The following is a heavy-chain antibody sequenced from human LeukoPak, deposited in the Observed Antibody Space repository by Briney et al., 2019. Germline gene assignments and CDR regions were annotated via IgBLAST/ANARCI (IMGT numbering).Heavy chain of an antibody. Sequence: GGSLRLSCAASGFTFSSYGMHWGRQAPGKGLEWLAVIWYDGSNKYYADSVKGRFTISRDNSKNTLYLQMNSLRAEDTAVYYCARDLWRSSWYVAPYYYYGMDVWGQGTTVTVSS. D-gene: IGHD6-13*01. J-gene: IGHJ6*02. CDR2: IWYDGSNK. CDR3: ARDLWRSSWYVAPYYYYGMDV. V-gene: IGHV3-33*01. CDR1: GFTFSSYG.